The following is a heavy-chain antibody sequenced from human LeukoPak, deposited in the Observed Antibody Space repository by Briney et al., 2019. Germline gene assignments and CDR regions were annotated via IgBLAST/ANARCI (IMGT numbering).Heavy chain of an antibody. CDR3: ARDVWSGSNDAFDI. Sequence: SETLSLTCAVYGGSFSGYYWSWIRQPPGKGLEWIGEINQSGSTNYNPSLKSRVTISVDTSKNQFSLKLSSVTAADTAVYYCARDVWSGSNDAFDIWGQGTMVTVSS. CDR1: GGSFSGYY. V-gene: IGHV4-34*01. CDR2: INQSGST. D-gene: IGHD3-3*01. J-gene: IGHJ3*02.